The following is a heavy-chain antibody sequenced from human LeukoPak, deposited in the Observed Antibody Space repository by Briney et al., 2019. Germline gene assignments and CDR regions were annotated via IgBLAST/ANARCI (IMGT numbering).Heavy chain of an antibody. V-gene: IGHV1-2*02. CDR1: GYGFTDYY. CDR3: ARGWQINSSGGFVDT. D-gene: IGHD6-6*01. CDR2: INPSSGAT. J-gene: IGHJ5*02. Sequence: ASLKVSCQASGYGFTDYYIHWIRQAPGQGLEWMGWINPSSGATIYAQKFQGRVTMTRDIFSTTAYMEINSLVSDDTAVYYCARGWQINSSGGFVDTWGQGTLVTVSS.